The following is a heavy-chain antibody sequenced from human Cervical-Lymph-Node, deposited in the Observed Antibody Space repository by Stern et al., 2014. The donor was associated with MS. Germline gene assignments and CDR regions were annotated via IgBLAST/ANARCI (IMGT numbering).Heavy chain of an antibody. CDR1: GGSISSSGYY. CDR2: IHDSGST. J-gene: IGHJ5*02. Sequence: VQLVESGPGLVKPSQTLSLTCTVSGGSISSSGYYWSWIRQPADKGLEWIGRIHDSGSTYYNPSLKSRVPISMDTAHTQLPLMCPSLTAADTAVYYCATTRWDLFTWNWFDPWGQGTLVTVSS. CDR3: ATTRWDLFTWNWFDP. V-gene: IGHV4-61*02. D-gene: IGHD1-26*01.